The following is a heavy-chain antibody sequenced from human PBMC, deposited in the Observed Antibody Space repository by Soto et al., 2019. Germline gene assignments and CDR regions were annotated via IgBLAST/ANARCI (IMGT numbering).Heavy chain of an antibody. CDR3: TRGREVTVTDDLVAFDI. Sequence: QAQLQQWGAGLLKPSETLSLTCAVYGGSFSGYFWSWIRQPPGKGLEWIGEINHSGSTNYNPSLKSRVTISVDTSKNQFSLKLSSVTAADMARYYCTRGREVTVTDDLVAFDIWGQGTRVTVSS. J-gene: IGHJ3*02. D-gene: IGHD4-17*01. CDR1: GGSFSGYF. V-gene: IGHV4-34*01. CDR2: INHSGST.